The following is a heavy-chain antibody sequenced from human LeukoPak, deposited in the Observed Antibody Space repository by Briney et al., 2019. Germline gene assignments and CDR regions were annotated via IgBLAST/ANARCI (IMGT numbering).Heavy chain of an antibody. D-gene: IGHD3-9*01. J-gene: IGHJ4*02. V-gene: IGHV3-23*01. Sequence: AGGSLRLSCAASGFTFSSYAMSWVRQAPGKGLEWVSAISGSGGSTYYADSVKGRFTISRDNSKNTLYLQMNSLRAEDTAVYYCAKADWLSGTNFDYWGQGTLVTVSS. CDR2: ISGSGGST. CDR3: AKADWLSGTNFDY. CDR1: GFTFSSYA.